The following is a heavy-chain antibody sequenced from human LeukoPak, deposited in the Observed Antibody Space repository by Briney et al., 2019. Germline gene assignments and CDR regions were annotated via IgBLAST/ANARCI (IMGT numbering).Heavy chain of an antibody. CDR3: ARAGSGSYSDPLDY. J-gene: IGHJ4*02. D-gene: IGHD3-10*01. CDR2: IISKSNSYAT. Sequence: GGSLRLSCVAAGVTFSGSAMHWVRQASGKGREWVGRIISKSNSYATAYAASVKGRFTIARDDSQNTAYLQMNSLKTEDTAVYYCARAGSGSYSDPLDYWGQGTLVTVSS. V-gene: IGHV3-73*01. CDR1: GVTFSGSA.